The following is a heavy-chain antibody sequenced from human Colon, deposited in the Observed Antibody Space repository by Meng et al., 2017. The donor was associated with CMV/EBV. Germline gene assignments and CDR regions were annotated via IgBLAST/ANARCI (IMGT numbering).Heavy chain of an antibody. CDR3: AREQRGYCTSTSCPSRWFDP. J-gene: IGHJ5*02. D-gene: IGHD2-2*01. V-gene: IGHV3-11*04. Sequence: GESLKISCAASGFAFSDYYMTWIRQAPGKGLERISYISGSGSAIYYADSVKGRFTISRDNAKSSLYLQMNSLRAEDTAVYYCAREQRGYCTSTSCPSRWFDPWGQGTLVTVSS. CDR1: GFAFSDYY. CDR2: ISGSGSAI.